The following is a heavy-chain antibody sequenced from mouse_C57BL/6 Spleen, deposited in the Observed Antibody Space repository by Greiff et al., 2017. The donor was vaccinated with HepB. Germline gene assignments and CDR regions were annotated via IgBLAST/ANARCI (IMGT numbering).Heavy chain of an antibody. D-gene: IGHD2-2*01. CDR1: GYAFSSSW. Sequence: VKLVESGPELVKPGASVKISCKASGYAFSSSWMNWVKQRPGKGLEWIGRIYPGDGDTNYNGKFKGKATLTADKSSSTAYMQLSSLTSEDSAVYFCASRSTMVTYWYFDVWGTGTTVTVSS. CDR3: ASRSTMVTYWYFDV. V-gene: IGHV1-82*01. J-gene: IGHJ1*03. CDR2: IYPGDGDT.